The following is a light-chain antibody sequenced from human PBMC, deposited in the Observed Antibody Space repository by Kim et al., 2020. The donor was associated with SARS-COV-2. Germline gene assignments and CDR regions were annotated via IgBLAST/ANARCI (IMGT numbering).Light chain of an antibody. J-gene: IGLJ3*02. CDR1: NIGSKS. V-gene: IGLV3-21*04. Sequence: SYELTQPPSVSLAPGETARISCGGNNIGSKSVHWYQQKPGQAPVLVIYYPSDRPSGIPDRFSGSNSGNTATLTISRVDAGDEADYYCQVWHSSSGVFGGG. CDR3: QVWHSSSGV. CDR2: YPS.